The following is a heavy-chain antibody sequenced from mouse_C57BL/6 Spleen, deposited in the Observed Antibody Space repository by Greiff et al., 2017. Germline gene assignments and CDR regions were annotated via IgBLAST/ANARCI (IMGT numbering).Heavy chain of an antibody. Sequence: VQLQESGPGLVAPSQSLSITCTVSGFSLTSYGVHWVRQPPGKGLEWLVVIWSDGSTTYNSALKSRLSISKDNSKSQVILKMNSLQTDDTAMYYCARQRPSNWDWYFDVWGTGTTVTVSS. V-gene: IGHV2-6-1*01. D-gene: IGHD4-1*01. CDR2: IWSDGST. CDR3: ARQRPSNWDWYFDV. J-gene: IGHJ1*03. CDR1: GFSLTSYG.